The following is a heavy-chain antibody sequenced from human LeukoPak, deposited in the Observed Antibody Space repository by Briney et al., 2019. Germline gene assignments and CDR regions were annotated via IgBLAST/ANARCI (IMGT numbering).Heavy chain of an antibody. CDR2: ISYDGSNK. CDR3: AKVSSPDIVVVTATFDY. CDR1: GFTFSSYG. Sequence: SLRLSCAASGFTFSSYGMHWVRQAPGKGLEWVAVISYDGSNKYYADSVKGRFTISRDNSKNTLYLQMNSLRAEDTAVYYCAKVSSPDIVVVTATFDYWGQGTLVTVSS. D-gene: IGHD2-21*02. J-gene: IGHJ4*02. V-gene: IGHV3-30*18.